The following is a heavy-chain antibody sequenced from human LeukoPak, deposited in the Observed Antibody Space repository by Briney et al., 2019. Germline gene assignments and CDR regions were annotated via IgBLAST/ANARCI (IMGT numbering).Heavy chain of an antibody. D-gene: IGHD1-26*01. CDR2: INPNSGGT. J-gene: IGHJ6*02. CDR1: GYTFTGYY. CDR3: ARSSGSYFPGGMDV. V-gene: IGHV1-2*02. Sequence: ASVKVSCKASGYTFTGYYMHWVRQAPGQGLEWMGWINPNSGGTNYAQKFQGRVTMTRDTSISTAYMELSRLRSDDTAVYHCARSSGSYFPGGMDVWGQGTTVTVSS.